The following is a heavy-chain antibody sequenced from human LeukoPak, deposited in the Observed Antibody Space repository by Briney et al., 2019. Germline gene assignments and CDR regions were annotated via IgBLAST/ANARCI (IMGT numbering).Heavy chain of an antibody. D-gene: IGHD3-22*01. Sequence: PSETLSLTCAVYGGSFSGYYWSWIRQPPGKGLEWIGEINHSGSTNYNPSLKSRVTISVDTSKNQFSLKLSSVTAADTAVYYCARYGSYYYDSSGYYKAFDIWGQGTMVTVSS. CDR1: GGSFSGYY. CDR3: ARYGSYYYDSSGYYKAFDI. J-gene: IGHJ3*02. V-gene: IGHV4-34*01. CDR2: INHSGST.